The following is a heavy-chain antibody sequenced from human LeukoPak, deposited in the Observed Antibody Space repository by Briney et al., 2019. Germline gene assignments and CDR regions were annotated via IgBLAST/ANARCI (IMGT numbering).Heavy chain of an antibody. CDR2: IRYDGTNK. J-gene: IGHJ4*02. Sequence: GGSLRLSCAASGFTFSTYVMHWVRQAPGKGMEWVAFIRYDGTNKYYADSVKGRFTISRDNSKNTLYLQMNGLRVEDTAVYYCAKPPDSGYSYGGPLDYWGQGTLVTVSS. D-gene: IGHD5-18*01. CDR3: AKPPDSGYSYGGPLDY. CDR1: GFTFSTYV. V-gene: IGHV3-30*02.